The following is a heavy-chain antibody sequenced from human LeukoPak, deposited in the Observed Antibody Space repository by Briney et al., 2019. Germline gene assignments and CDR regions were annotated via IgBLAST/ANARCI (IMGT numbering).Heavy chain of an antibody. J-gene: IGHJ6*02. CDR1: GYTFTSYD. Sequence: ASVKVSCKSSGYTFTSYDINWVRQATGQGLEWMGWMNPNSGNTGYAQKFQGRVTMTRNTSISTAYMELSSLRSEDTAVYYCASGYDYYYYDGMDVWGQGTTVTVSS. V-gene: IGHV1-8*01. CDR3: ASGYDYYYYDGMDV. D-gene: IGHD4-17*01. CDR2: MNPNSGNT.